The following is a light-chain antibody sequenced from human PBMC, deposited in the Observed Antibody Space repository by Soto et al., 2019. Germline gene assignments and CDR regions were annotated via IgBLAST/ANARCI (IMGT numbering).Light chain of an antibody. Sequence: DIQITQSPSSLSASVADRVTITFQATQDISNFLNWYQQKPGRAPKLLIYDASNLEAGVPSRFRGSGSGTDFTFTISRLQPEDIATYYCKQYENLPNFGQGTRLEIK. CDR1: QDISNF. J-gene: IGKJ5*01. CDR3: KQYENLPN. V-gene: IGKV1-33*01. CDR2: DAS.